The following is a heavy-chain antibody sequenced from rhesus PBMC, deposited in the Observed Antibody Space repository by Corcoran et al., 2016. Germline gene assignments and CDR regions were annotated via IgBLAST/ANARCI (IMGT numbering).Heavy chain of an antibody. CDR1: GYAFTSYY. Sequence: QVQLVQSGADIKQPGASVKLSCKASGYAFTSYYMHWVRQAPGPGLEWIVLISPYNGNKVYAQNFQGRVTITTDTSTSTGYMELSSLRSDDTAVYYCARAPATGSLDVWGRGVLVTVSS. CDR2: ISPYNGNK. J-gene: IGHJ5-2*02. CDR3: ARAPATGSLDV. D-gene: IGHD2-21*01. V-gene: IGHV1-180*01.